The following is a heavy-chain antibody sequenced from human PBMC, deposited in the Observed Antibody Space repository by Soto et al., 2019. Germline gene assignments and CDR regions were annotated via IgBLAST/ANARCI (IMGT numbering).Heavy chain of an antibody. J-gene: IGHJ5*02. V-gene: IGHV4-59*08. CDR2: IYYSGST. Sequence: PSETMSLTCTVAGESISNYYWSWIRQPPGKGLEWIGYIYYSGSTSHNPSLKGRLTISVDTSKNQFYLRLRSVTAADTAVYYCARQYYYGSGTWWLAPWGQGALVIVSS. CDR1: GESISNYY. D-gene: IGHD3-10*01. CDR3: ARQYYYGSGTWWLAP.